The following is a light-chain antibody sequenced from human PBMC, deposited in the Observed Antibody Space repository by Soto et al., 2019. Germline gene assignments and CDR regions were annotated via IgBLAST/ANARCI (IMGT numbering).Light chain of an antibody. Sequence: QSALTQPASVSGSPGQSITISCTGTSSDVGGYNYVSWYQQHPGKAPKIIIYEVTNRPSGVSNRFSGSKSGNTASLTISGLQAEDDADYYCGAWDESLNGYVFGTETKLTVL. J-gene: IGLJ1*01. CDR1: SSDVGGYNY. CDR2: EVT. V-gene: IGLV2-14*01. CDR3: GAWDESLNGYV.